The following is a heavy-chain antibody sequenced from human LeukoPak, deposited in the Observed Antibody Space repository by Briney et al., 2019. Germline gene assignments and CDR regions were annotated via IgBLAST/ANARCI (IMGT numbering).Heavy chain of an antibody. CDR2: IIPIFGTA. CDR3: ARVFRRSTDSSASY. J-gene: IGHJ4*02. Sequence: GASVKVSCKASGGTFSSYAISWVRQAPGQGLEWMGGIIPIFGTASYAQKFQGRVTMTRDTSTSTVYMELSSLRSEDTAVYYCARVFRRSTDSSASYWGQGTLVTVSS. CDR1: GGTFSSYA. D-gene: IGHD3-22*01. V-gene: IGHV1-69*05.